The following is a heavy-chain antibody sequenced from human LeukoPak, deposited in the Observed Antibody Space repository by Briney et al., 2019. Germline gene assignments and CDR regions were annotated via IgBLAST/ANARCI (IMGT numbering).Heavy chain of an antibody. D-gene: IGHD4-17*01. Sequence: SQTLSLTCTVSDGSISSGGYYWSWIRQHPGKGLEWIGYIYYSGSTYYNPSLKSRVTMSVDTSKNQFSLKLSSVTAADTAVYYCARADYGDPKYYFDYWGQGTLVTVSS. V-gene: IGHV4-31*03. CDR2: IYYSGST. CDR3: ARADYGDPKYYFDY. J-gene: IGHJ4*02. CDR1: DGSISSGGYY.